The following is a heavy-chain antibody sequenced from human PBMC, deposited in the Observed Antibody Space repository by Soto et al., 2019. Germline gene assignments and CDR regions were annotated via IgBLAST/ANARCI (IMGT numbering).Heavy chain of an antibody. J-gene: IGHJ4*02. CDR1: GYSIRSGYF. D-gene: IGHD3-22*01. Sequence: SSETLSLTCAVSGYSIRSGYFWGWIRQPPGKGLEWIGSMYHSGITYYNLSLKSRVTISVDTSKNQLSLKLSSATAADTAVYYCARGHYDSSGYYSSWRYFDYWGQGTLVTVSS. CDR3: ARGHYDSSGYYSSWRYFDY. CDR2: MYHSGIT. V-gene: IGHV4-38-2*01.